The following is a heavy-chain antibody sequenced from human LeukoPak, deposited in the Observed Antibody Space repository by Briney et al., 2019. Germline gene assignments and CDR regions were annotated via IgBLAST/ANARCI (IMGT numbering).Heavy chain of an antibody. V-gene: IGHV3-30*18. CDR3: AKDWYRYCSSTSCNPFDY. CDR2: ISYDGSNK. J-gene: IGHJ4*02. CDR1: GFTFSSYG. Sequence: GGSLRLSCAASGFTFSSYGMHWVRQAPGKGLEWVAVISYDGSNKYYADSVKGRFTISRDNSKNTLYLQMNSLRAEDTAVYYCAKDWYRYCSSTSCNPFDYWGQGTLVTVSS. D-gene: IGHD2-2*01.